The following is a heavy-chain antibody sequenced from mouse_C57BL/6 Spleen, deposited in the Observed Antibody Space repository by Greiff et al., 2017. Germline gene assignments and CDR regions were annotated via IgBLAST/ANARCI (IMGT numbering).Heavy chain of an antibody. Sequence: VQLQQSGAELVKPGASVKLSCTASGFNIKDYYMHWVKQRTEQGLEWIGRIDPEDGDTKYAPKFQGKATITADTSSSTAYLQLSSLTSEDTAVYYCARRITPGSFDYWGQGTSLTVSS. V-gene: IGHV14-2*01. CDR3: ARRITPGSFDY. J-gene: IGHJ2*02. D-gene: IGHD1-1*01. CDR2: IDPEDGDT. CDR1: GFNIKDYY.